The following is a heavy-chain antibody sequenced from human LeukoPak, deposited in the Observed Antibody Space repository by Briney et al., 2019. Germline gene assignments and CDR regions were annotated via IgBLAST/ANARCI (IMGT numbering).Heavy chain of an antibody. V-gene: IGHV1-18*01. J-gene: IGHJ4*02. Sequence: PGASVKVSCKASGYTFTSYGISWVRQAPGQGLEWMGWISAYNGNTNYAQKLQGRVTMTTDTSTSTAYMELRSLSSDDSAVYYCAKGHYCDSNPQGDYWGQGTLVTVSS. CDR1: GYTFTSYG. D-gene: IGHD3-22*01. CDR2: ISAYNGNT. CDR3: AKGHYCDSNPQGDY.